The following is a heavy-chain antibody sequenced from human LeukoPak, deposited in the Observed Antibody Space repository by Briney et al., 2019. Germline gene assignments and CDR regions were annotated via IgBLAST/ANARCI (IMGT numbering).Heavy chain of an antibody. D-gene: IGHD3-10*01. CDR2: IYYSGST. CDR3: ARASITMVRGVIGMLFDY. V-gene: IGHV4-30-4*01. CDR1: GGSISSGDYY. Sequence: SETLSLTCTVSGGSISSGDYYWSWIRQPPGKGLEWIGYIYYSGSTYYNPSLKSRVTISVDTSKNQFSLKLSSVTAADTAVYYCARASITMVRGVIGMLFDYWGQGTLVIVSS. J-gene: IGHJ4*02.